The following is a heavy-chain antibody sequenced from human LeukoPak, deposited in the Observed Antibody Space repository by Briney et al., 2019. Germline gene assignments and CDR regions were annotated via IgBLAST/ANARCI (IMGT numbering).Heavy chain of an antibody. J-gene: IGHJ6*03. D-gene: IGHD6-19*01. Sequence: GGSLRLSCAASGFTFSSYAMSWVRQAPGKGLEWVSAISGSGGSTYYADSVKGRFTISRDNAKNSLYLQMNSLRAEDTAVYYCARKSTAGTGYDYYYYYMDVWGKGTTVTVSS. V-gene: IGHV3-23*01. CDR3: ARKSTAGTGYDYYYYYMDV. CDR1: GFTFSSYA. CDR2: ISGSGGST.